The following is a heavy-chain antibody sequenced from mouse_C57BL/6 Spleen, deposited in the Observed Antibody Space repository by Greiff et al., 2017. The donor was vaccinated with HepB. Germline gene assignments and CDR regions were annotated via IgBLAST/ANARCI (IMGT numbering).Heavy chain of an antibody. V-gene: IGHV1-52*01. CDR1: GYTFTSYW. CDR3: ARSNYGFSPFAY. Sequence: QVQLQQPGAELVRPGSSVKLSCKASGYTFTSYWMHWVKQRPIQGLEWIGNIDPSDSETHYNQKFKNKATLTVDKSSSTAYMQLSSLTSDDSAVYYCARSNYGFSPFAYWGQGTLVTVAA. D-gene: IGHD2-2*01. J-gene: IGHJ3*01. CDR2: IDPSDSET.